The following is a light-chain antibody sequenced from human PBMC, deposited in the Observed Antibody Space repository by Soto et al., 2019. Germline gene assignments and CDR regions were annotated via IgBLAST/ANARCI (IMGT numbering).Light chain of an antibody. CDR1: QDISNY. CDR2: DAS. J-gene: IGKJ4*01. CDR3: QKYDNLPLN. V-gene: IGKV1-33*01. Sequence: DIQMTHSPSSLSSSVGDRVTITCHASQDISNYLNWYQQKPGKAPKLLIYDASNLETGVPSRFSGSGSGTAFTFTISSLQPEDIATYYCQKYDNLPLNFGGGTKVDIK.